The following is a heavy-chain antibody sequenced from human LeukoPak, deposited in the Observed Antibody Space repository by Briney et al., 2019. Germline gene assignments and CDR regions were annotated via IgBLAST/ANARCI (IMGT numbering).Heavy chain of an antibody. CDR1: GDSISSYY. J-gene: IGHJ5*02. CDR2: IYYSGST. Sequence: SETLSLTCTVSGDSISSYYWSWIRQPPGKGLEWIGYIYYSGSTNYNPSLKSRVTISVDTSKNQFSLKLSSVTAADTAVYYCARHLRYNWFDPWGQGTLVTVSS. CDR3: ARHLRYNWFDP. V-gene: IGHV4-59*08.